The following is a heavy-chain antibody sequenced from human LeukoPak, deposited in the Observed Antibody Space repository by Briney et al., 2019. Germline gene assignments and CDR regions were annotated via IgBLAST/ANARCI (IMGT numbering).Heavy chain of an antibody. D-gene: IGHD3-22*01. Sequence: GGSLRLSCAASGFTSSNYAMHWVRQAPGKGLEYVSAINNDGSLTYYANSVKGRFTISRDNSKNTLYLQMNSLKTEDTAVYYCTTKMDDTSGYYYERPDYWGQGTLVIVSS. CDR2: INNDGSLT. CDR1: GFTSSNYA. J-gene: IGHJ4*02. V-gene: IGHV3-64*01. CDR3: TTKMDDTSGYYYERPDY.